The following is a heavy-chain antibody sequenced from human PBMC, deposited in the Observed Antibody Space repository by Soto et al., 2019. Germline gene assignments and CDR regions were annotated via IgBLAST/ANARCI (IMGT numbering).Heavy chain of an antibody. D-gene: IGHD1-26*01. CDR2: ISAYNGNT. CDR1: GYTFTSYG. Sequence: ASVKVSCKASGYTFTSYGISWVRQAPGQGLEWMGWISAYNGNTNYAQKLQGRVTMTTDTSTSTAYMELRSLRSDDTAVYYCARMGMREWELPGHSHVLIYFDYWGQGTLVTVSS. V-gene: IGHV1-18*04. J-gene: IGHJ4*02. CDR3: ARMGMREWELPGHSHVLIYFDY.